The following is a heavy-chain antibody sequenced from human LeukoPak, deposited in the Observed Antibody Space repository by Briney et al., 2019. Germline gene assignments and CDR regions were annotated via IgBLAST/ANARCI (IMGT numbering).Heavy chain of an antibody. CDR1: GFSFSTYW. J-gene: IGHJ4*02. CDR3: SSQISRGGN. Sequence: GGSLRLSCEASGFSFSTYWMHWVRQVPGKGPEWVSHITPDGSSTNYADSVKGRFTISRDNAKNTLYLQMNSLRAEDTAVYYCSSQISRGGNWGQGTLVTVSS. D-gene: IGHD3-16*01. CDR2: ITPDGSST. V-gene: IGHV3-74*01.